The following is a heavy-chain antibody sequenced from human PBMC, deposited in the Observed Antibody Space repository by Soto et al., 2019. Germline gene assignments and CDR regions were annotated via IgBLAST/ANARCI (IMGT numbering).Heavy chain of an antibody. Sequence: QVQLMESGGGVVQPGRSLRLSCVASGFTFSSYGMHWVRQAPGKGLEWVAVIWRDGSKEYYADSVKGRFTTSRDNSRNMLYLEMNGLRVEDTAVYYCARVTGEGTAEAGFDYWGQGTLVTVSS. D-gene: IGHD3-9*01. J-gene: IGHJ4*02. V-gene: IGHV3-33*01. CDR3: ARVTGEGTAEAGFDY. CDR2: IWRDGSKE. CDR1: GFTFSSYG.